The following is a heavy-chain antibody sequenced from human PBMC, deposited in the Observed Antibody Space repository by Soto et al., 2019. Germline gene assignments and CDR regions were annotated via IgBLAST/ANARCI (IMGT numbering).Heavy chain of an antibody. CDR3: AAVQNSGYEYYYYMDV. J-gene: IGHJ6*03. Sequence: QVQLVESVGGVVQPGRSLRLSCAASGFTFSSYGMHWVRQAPGKGLEWVAVIWYDGSNKYYADSVKGRFTISRDNSKNTLYLQMNSLRAEDTAVYYCAAVQNSGYEYYYYMDVWGKGTTVTVSS. V-gene: IGHV3-33*01. CDR1: GFTFSSYG. CDR2: IWYDGSNK. D-gene: IGHD5-12*01.